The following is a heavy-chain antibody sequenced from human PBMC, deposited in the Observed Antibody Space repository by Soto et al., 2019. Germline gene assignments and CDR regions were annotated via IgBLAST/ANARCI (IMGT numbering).Heavy chain of an antibody. D-gene: IGHD6-13*01. V-gene: IGHV3-33*01. CDR3: ARGGGISAAIAYYYYGMDV. CDR2: IWYDGSNK. Sequence: QVQLVESGGGVVQPGRSLRLSCAASGFTFSSYGMPWVRQAPGKGLEWVAVIWYDGSNKYYADSVKGRFTISRDNSKNTLYLQMNSLRADDTAVYFCARGGGISAAIAYYYYGMDVWGQGTTVTVSS. J-gene: IGHJ6*02. CDR1: GFTFSSYG.